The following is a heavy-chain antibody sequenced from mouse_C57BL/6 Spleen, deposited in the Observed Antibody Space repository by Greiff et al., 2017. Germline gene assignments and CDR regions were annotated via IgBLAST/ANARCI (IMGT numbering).Heavy chain of an antibody. J-gene: IGHJ3*01. V-gene: IGHV5-4*01. Sequence: EVQRVESGGGLVKPGGSLKLSCAASGFTFSSYAMSWVRQTPEKRLEWVASISDGGSYTYYPDNLKGRYTISTDTAKNTLYLQMSHLKSEDTAMSYCASPITTVVATPFAYWGQGTLVTVSA. D-gene: IGHD1-1*01. CDR2: ISDGGSYT. CDR1: GFTFSSYA. CDR3: ASPITTVVATPFAY.